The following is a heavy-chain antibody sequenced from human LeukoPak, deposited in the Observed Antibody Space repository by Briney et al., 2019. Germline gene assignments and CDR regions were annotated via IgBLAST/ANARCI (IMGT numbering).Heavy chain of an antibody. J-gene: IGHJ6*03. CDR1: GFTFDDYG. D-gene: IGHD3-16*01. CDR2: TNRNGGST. Sequence: GGSLRLSCAASGFTFDDYGMSWVRQTPGKGLEWVSGTNRNGGSTGYEDSVKGRFTISRDNAKNSLYLQMNSLRAEDTALYYCARYLRKLYGVGGDYYFYMDVWGKGTTVTVSS. CDR3: ARYLRKLYGVGGDYYFYMDV. V-gene: IGHV3-20*04.